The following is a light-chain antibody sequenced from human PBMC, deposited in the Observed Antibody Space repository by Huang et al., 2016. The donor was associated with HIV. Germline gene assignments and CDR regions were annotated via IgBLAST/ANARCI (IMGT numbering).Light chain of an antibody. V-gene: IGKV1-39*01. CDR3: QQSYSTPSFT. CDR2: AAS. Sequence: DIQMTQSPSSLSASVGDRVTITCRASQRISSYLNWYQQKPGKAPKLLIYAASSLQRGVQERFSGSGSGTDVTLTISRLQPEDCATYDCQQSYSTPSFTVGPGTKVDIK. J-gene: IGKJ3*01. CDR1: QRISSY.